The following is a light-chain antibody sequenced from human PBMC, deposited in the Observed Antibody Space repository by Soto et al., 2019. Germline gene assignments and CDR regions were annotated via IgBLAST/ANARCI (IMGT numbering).Light chain of an antibody. CDR1: SIGSKS. Sequence: SYELTQPPSVSVAPGQTARITCGENSIGSKSVHWYQQKPGQAPVLVVYDDNDRPSGIPERFSGSNSGNTATLTISRVEAGDEADYYCQVWDSSGDHYVFGTGTKVTVL. CDR2: DDN. CDR3: QVWDSSGDHYV. J-gene: IGLJ1*01. V-gene: IGLV3-21*02.